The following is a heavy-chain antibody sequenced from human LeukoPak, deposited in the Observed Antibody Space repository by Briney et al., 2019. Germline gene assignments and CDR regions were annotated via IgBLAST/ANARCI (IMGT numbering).Heavy chain of an antibody. CDR1: GYTFTRYS. J-gene: IGHJ3*02. Sequence: ASVKVSCKASGYTFTRYSMHWVRQAPGQGLEWMAIINPSGGTTRYAQRFQGRVTMTRDTSTSTVSMELNSLRSEDTAIYYCLRDNSRWPVDIWGQGTRVSVSS. D-gene: IGHD6-13*01. V-gene: IGHV1-46*01. CDR3: LRDNSRWPVDI. CDR2: INPSGGTT.